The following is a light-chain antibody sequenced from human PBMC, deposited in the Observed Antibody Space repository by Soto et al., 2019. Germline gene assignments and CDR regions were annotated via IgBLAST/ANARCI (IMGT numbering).Light chain of an antibody. Sequence: QSALTQHASVSGSPGQSITIACTGTSSDVGDYNYVSWYQHHPGKAPKFMIYEVSNRPSGVSNRFSGSKSGNTASLTISGLQAEDEADYYCSSYTNSRDVFGTGTKV. J-gene: IGLJ1*01. CDR3: SSYTNSRDV. CDR2: EVS. V-gene: IGLV2-14*01. CDR1: SSDVGDYNY.